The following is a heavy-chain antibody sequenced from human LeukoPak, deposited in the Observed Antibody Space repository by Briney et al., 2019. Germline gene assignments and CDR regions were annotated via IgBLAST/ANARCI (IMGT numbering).Heavy chain of an antibody. CDR3: AREQKRRRDGYNYVLNY. Sequence: ASVKVSCTASGYTFTSYYMHWVRQAPGQGLEWMGIINPSGGSTSYAQKFQGRVTMTRDTSTSTVYMELSSLRSEDTAVYYCAREQKRRRDGYNYVLNYWGQGTLVTVSS. J-gene: IGHJ4*02. CDR1: GYTFTSYY. V-gene: IGHV1-46*01. D-gene: IGHD5-24*01. CDR2: INPSGGST.